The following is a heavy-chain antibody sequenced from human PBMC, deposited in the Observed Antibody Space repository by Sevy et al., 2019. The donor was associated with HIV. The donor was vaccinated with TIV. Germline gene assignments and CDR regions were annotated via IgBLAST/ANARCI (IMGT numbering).Heavy chain of an antibody. V-gene: IGHV3-48*03. J-gene: IGHJ5*02. CDR1: GFTFSSYD. CDR3: TRNGGAFDNGFDP. D-gene: IGHD2-8*01. CDR2: ISSSGSSI. Sequence: WGSLRLSCTASGFTFSSYDMNWVRQTPGKGLEWVSKISSSGSSIYYADSVKGRFTISRDNAKNSLNLQMNSLRAEDTAVYYCTRNGGAFDNGFDPWGQGTLVTVPS.